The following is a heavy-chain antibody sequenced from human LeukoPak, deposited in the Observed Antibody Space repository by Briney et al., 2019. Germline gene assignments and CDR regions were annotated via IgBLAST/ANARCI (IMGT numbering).Heavy chain of an antibody. CDR2: ISGSGGST. Sequence: GGSLRLSCAASGFTFSSYAMSWVRQAPGKGLEWVSAISGSGGSTYYADSVKGRFTISRDNSKNSLYLQMNSLRAEDTAVYYCARGGFGDSLGRHWGQGTLVTVSS. CDR3: ARGGFGDSLGRH. V-gene: IGHV3-23*01. CDR1: GFTFSSYA. D-gene: IGHD3-10*01. J-gene: IGHJ1*01.